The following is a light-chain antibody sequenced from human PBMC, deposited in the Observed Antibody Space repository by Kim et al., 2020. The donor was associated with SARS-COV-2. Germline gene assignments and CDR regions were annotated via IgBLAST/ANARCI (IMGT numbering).Light chain of an antibody. CDR1: QSISSW. J-gene: IGKJ1*01. CDR2: KAS. Sequence: DIQMTQSPSTLSASVGDRVTITCRASQSISSWLAWYQQKPGKAPKLLIYKASSLESGVPSRFSGSGSGTEFTLTISSLQPDDSATYYGQRAGTFGQGTKVDIK. V-gene: IGKV1-5*03. CDR3: QRAGT.